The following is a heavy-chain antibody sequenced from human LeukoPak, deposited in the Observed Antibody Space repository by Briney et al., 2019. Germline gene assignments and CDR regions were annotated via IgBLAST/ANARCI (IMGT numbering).Heavy chain of an antibody. CDR1: GYTFTSYA. CDR2: INAGNGNT. D-gene: IGHD3-9*01. V-gene: IGHV1-3*01. J-gene: IGHJ4*02. Sequence: ASVKVSCKASGYTFTSYAMHWVHQAPGQRLEWMGWINAGNGNTKYSQKFQGRVTITRDTSASTAYMELSSLRSEDTAVYYCARADILTGAFDYWGQGTLVTVSS. CDR3: ARADILTGAFDY.